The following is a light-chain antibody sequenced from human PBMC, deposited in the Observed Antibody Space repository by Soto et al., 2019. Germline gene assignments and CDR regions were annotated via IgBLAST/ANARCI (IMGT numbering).Light chain of an antibody. Sequence: QSALTQPASVSVSPGQSITISCTGTSSDVGGYKYVSWYQLHPGTAPKLVIYDVTNRPSGVSNRFSGSKSGNTASLTISGLQAEDEADYFCSSYTSTSTLFGTGTKLTVL. CDR1: SSDVGGYKY. V-gene: IGLV2-14*01. CDR2: DVT. CDR3: SSYTSTSTL. J-gene: IGLJ1*01.